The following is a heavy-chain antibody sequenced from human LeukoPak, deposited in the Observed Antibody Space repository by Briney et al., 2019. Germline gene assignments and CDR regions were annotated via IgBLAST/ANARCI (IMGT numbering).Heavy chain of an antibody. CDR2: ISSSSSYI. V-gene: IGHV3-21*01. D-gene: IGHD6-19*01. Sequence: GGSLRLSCAASGFTFSSYSMNWVRQAPGKGLEWVSSISSSSSYIYYAESVKGRFTISRDNAKNSLYLQMNSLRAEDTAVYYCASEVQWLVRGVYYFDYWGQGTLVTVSS. J-gene: IGHJ4*02. CDR1: GFTFSSYS. CDR3: ASEVQWLVRGVYYFDY.